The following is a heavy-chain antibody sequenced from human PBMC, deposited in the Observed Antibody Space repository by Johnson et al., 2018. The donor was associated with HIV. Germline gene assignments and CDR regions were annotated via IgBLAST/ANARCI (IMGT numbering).Heavy chain of an antibody. V-gene: IGHV3-11*04. CDR2: ISSSGSTI. D-gene: IGHD5-18*01. J-gene: IGHJ3*02. CDR3: ARGKAWIQSWDDAFDT. CDR1: GFTFSDYY. Sequence: QVQLVESGGGLVKPGGSLRLSCAASGFTFSDYYMSWIRQAPGKGLEWVSYISSSGSTIYYADSVKGRFTMSRDNSKNTIYLQTNSLRREETAVYYCARGKAWIQSWDDAFDTWGQGTMVTVSS.